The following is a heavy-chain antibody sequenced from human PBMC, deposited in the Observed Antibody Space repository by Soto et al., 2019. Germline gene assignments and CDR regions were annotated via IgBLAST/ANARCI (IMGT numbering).Heavy chain of an antibody. CDR2: IIPIFGTA. V-gene: IGHV1-69*13. D-gene: IGHD3-16*02. J-gene: IGHJ6*02. CDR1: GGTFSSYA. CDR3: ASTFVFGGVIVMRRTYYYYGMDV. Sequence: SVKVSCKASGGTFSSYAISWVRQAPGQGLEWMGGIIPIFGTANYAQKFQGRVTITADESTSTAYMELSSLRSEETAVYYCASTFVFGGVIVMRRTYYYYGMDVWGQGNTVTVSS.